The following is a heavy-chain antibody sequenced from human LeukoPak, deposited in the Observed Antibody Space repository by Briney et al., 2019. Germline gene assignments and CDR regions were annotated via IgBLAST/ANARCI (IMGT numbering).Heavy chain of an antibody. J-gene: IGHJ5*02. D-gene: IGHD1-26*01. V-gene: IGHV4-59*01. Sequence: SETLSLTCAVYGGSFSGCYWSWIRQPPGKGLEWIGYFYYSGSTYYNPSLKSRLTISVDTSKNQFSLKLSSVTAADTAVYYCARVITVGANNWFDPWGQGTLVTVSS. CDR3: ARVITVGANNWFDP. CDR1: GGSFSGCY. CDR2: FYYSGST.